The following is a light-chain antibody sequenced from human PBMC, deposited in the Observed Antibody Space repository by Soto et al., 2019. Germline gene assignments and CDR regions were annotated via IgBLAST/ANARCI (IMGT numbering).Light chain of an antibody. J-gene: IGKJ1*01. CDR3: QQYNNWPPWT. CDR1: QSISSS. CDR2: GAS. Sequence: EIVMTQSPVTLSVSPGERATLSCRASQSISSSLAWYQQKPGQAPRLLIYGASTRATGIPARFSGSGSGTEFTLTINSLQSEDFAVYYCQQYNNWPPWTFGQGTKVEIK. V-gene: IGKV3-15*01.